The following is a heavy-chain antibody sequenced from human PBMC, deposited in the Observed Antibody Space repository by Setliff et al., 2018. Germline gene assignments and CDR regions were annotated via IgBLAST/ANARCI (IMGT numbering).Heavy chain of an antibody. J-gene: IGHJ2*01. V-gene: IGHV3-7*03. Sequence: GGSLRLSCAASGFTFSSYWMSWVRQAPGKGLERLANINEDGSHKWYVDSVKGRFTISRDNAKNSLYLQMNGLRAEDTAVYYCARDPDTSSKVDVWGRGTLVTVSS. CDR1: GFTFSSYW. CDR2: INEDGSHK. CDR3: ARDPDTSSKVDV. D-gene: IGHD5-18*01.